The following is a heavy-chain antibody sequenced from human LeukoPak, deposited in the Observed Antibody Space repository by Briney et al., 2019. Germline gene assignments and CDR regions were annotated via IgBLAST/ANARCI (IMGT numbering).Heavy chain of an antibody. Sequence: ASVKVSCKASGYTFTGYYMHWVRQAPGQGLEWMGRINPNSGGTNYAQKFQGRVTMTRDTPISTAYMELSRLRSDDTAVYYCARDRYYDSSGYYEYYYYYYMDVWGKGTTVTVSS. CDR3: ARDRYYDSSGYYEYYYYYYMDV. J-gene: IGHJ6*03. D-gene: IGHD3-22*01. CDR2: INPNSGGT. V-gene: IGHV1-2*06. CDR1: GYTFTGYY.